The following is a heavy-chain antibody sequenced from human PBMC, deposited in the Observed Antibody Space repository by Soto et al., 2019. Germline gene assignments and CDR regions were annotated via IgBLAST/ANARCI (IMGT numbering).Heavy chain of an antibody. J-gene: IGHJ5*02. CDR3: ARSEAVRSEAGTTVVGPNNWLDP. D-gene: IGHD1-7*01. CDR2: ITAIFGAA. Sequence: QVQLVQSGAEVKKPGSSVKVSCKASGGTFSTYGISWVRQAPGQGLEWMGGITAIFGAANYVPKFQGRVTITADESTSTAYMELNSLRSEDSAVYYCARSEAVRSEAGTTVVGPNNWLDPWGQGTLVIVSS. CDR1: GGTFSTYG. V-gene: IGHV1-69*01.